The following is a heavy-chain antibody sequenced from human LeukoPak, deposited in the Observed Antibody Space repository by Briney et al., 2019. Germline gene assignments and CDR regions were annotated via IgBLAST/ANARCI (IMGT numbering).Heavy chain of an antibody. Sequence: PGGSLRLSCAASGFTFSSYNMNWVRQAPGEGLEWVSSISSSSSCIYYADSVKGRFTISRDNVNNSLYLQMNSLRAEDTAVYYCARDHGTNFYDSSGYKAFDIWGQGTMVIVSS. J-gene: IGHJ3*02. V-gene: IGHV3-21*06. D-gene: IGHD3-22*01. CDR1: GFTFSSYN. CDR3: ARDHGTNFYDSSGYKAFDI. CDR2: ISSSSSCI.